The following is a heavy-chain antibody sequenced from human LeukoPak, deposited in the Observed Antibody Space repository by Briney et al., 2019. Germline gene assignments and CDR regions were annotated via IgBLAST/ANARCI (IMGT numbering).Heavy chain of an antibody. CDR2: INPNSGGT. V-gene: IGHV1-2*02. Sequence: ASVKVSCKASGYTFTGYYMHWVRQAPGQGLEWMGWINPNSGGTNYAQKFQGRVTMTRDTSISTAYMELSRLRSDDTAVYYCARGSLHGYSSSWYDLDYWGQGTLVTVSS. CDR3: ARGSLHGYSSSWYDLDY. CDR1: GYTFTGYY. D-gene: IGHD6-13*01. J-gene: IGHJ4*02.